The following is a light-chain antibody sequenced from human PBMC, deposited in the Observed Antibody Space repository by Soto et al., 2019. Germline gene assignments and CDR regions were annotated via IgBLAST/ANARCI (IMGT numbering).Light chain of an antibody. Sequence: QSVLTQPPSVSGAPGQRVTISCTGSSSNIGAGYEVHWYQQLPGTAPKLLIYANHNRPSGVPDRFSGSKSGTSASLAITGLQAEDEADYYCSAYTARSTLVFGGGTKLTVL. CDR1: SSNIGAGYE. CDR3: SAYTARSTLV. J-gene: IGLJ3*02. CDR2: ANH. V-gene: IGLV1-40*01.